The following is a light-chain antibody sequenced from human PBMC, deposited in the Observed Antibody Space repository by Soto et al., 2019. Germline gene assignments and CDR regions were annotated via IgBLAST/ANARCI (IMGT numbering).Light chain of an antibody. Sequence: DIQMNQSPSTLSASVGDRITITCQASQTIRSWLSWYQQKPGKAPKLLMYDASSLESGVPSRFSGSGSGPELTLTISSLQPDDVAAYYCQQYKTYSPLTFGGGNKVEIK. V-gene: IGKV1-5*01. CDR3: QQYKTYSPLT. J-gene: IGKJ4*01. CDR2: DAS. CDR1: QTIRSW.